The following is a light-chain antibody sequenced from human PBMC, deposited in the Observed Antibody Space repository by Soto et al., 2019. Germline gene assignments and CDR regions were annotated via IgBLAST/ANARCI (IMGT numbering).Light chain of an antibody. CDR2: EVS. CDR3: SSYAGNNIVV. J-gene: IGLJ2*01. V-gene: IGLV2-8*01. Sequence: QSALTQPPSVSGSPGQSVTISCSGTSGDVGGYNYVSWYQQHPGTAPKLVIYEVSERPSAVPDRFSGSKSGNTASLTVSGLQADDEADYYCSSYAGNNIVVFGGGTKVTVL. CDR1: SGDVGGYNY.